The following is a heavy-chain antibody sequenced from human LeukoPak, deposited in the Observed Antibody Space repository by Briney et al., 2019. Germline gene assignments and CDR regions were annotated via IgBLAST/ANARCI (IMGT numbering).Heavy chain of an antibody. CDR1: GGTFSRYA. V-gene: IGHV1-69*13. D-gene: IGHD6-13*01. CDR3: ARGSSSSWYYFDY. CDR2: IIPIFGTA. Sequence: ASVKVSCKASGGTFSRYAISWARQAPGRWLEWMGGIIPIFGTANYAQKFQGRVTITADESTSTAYMELSSLRSEDTAVYYCARGSSSSWYYFDYWGQGTLVTVSS. J-gene: IGHJ4*02.